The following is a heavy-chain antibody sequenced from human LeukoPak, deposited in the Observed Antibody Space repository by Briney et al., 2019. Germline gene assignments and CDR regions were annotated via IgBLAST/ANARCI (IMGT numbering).Heavy chain of an antibody. V-gene: IGHV1-2*02. Sequence: ASVKVSCKASGYTFTSYDINWVRQAPGQGLEWMGWINPNSGGTNYAPKFQGRVTTTRDTSISTAYMELSGLTSDDTAVYFCATYYSDTSARDWGQGTLVTVSS. CDR2: INPNSGGT. CDR3: ATYYSDTSARD. D-gene: IGHD3-22*01. J-gene: IGHJ4*02. CDR1: GYTFTSYD.